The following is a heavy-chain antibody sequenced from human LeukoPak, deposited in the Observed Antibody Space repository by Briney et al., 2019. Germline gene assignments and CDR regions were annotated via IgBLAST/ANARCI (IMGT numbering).Heavy chain of an antibody. CDR3: ARKGGGQLVNTRRWFDP. Sequence: SETLSLTCGVYGGSLSGYYWSWIRQSPGKGLEWIGEINHSGGTYYSPSLKSRVTISADTSKKQFSLKLRSVTAADTAVYYCARKGGGQLVNTRRWFDPWGQGTLVTVSS. D-gene: IGHD6-13*01. CDR1: GGSLSGYY. J-gene: IGHJ5*02. V-gene: IGHV4-34*01. CDR2: INHSGGT.